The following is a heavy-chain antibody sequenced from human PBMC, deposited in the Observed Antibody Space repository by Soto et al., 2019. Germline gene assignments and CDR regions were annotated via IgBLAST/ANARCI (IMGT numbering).Heavy chain of an antibody. D-gene: IGHD1-26*01. J-gene: IGHJ6*02. V-gene: IGHV3-30*02. Sequence: GGSLRLSCAASGFTFSSYGMHWVRQAPGKGLDWVAVIWYDGSNKYYADSVKGRFTISRDNSKNTLYLQMNSLRAEDTAVYYCAMLPVGDYYYGMDVWGQGTTVTVSS. CDR1: GFTFSSYG. CDR3: AMLPVGDYYYGMDV. CDR2: IWYDGSNK.